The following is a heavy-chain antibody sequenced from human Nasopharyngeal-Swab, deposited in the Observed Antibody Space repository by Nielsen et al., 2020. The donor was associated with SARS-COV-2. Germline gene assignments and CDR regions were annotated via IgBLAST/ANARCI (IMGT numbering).Heavy chain of an antibody. V-gene: IGHV1-2*02. J-gene: IGHJ2*01. CDR3: ARGPAHGAYPSRAGFDL. CDR2: INPNGGGT. CDR1: GYTFTGNY. D-gene: IGHD3-16*01. Sequence: ASVKVSCKASGYTFTGNYIHWVRQAPGQGLEWMGWINPNGGGTNYAQEFQGRVTMTRDTSISTTYMDLRWLRSDDTAVYYCARGPAHGAYPSRAGFDLWGRGTLVSVSS.